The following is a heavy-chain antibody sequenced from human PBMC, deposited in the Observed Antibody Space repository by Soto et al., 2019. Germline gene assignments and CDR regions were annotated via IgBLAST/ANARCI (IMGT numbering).Heavy chain of an antibody. D-gene: IGHD3-10*01. Sequence: ASVKVSCKASGYTFTSYDINWVRQATGQGLEWMGWMNPNSGNTGYAQKFQGRVTMTRNTSISTAYMELSSLRSEDTAVYYCASASFGDPHAFDIWGQGTMVTVSS. CDR3: ASASFGDPHAFDI. V-gene: IGHV1-8*01. CDR2: MNPNSGNT. CDR1: GYTFTSYD. J-gene: IGHJ3*02.